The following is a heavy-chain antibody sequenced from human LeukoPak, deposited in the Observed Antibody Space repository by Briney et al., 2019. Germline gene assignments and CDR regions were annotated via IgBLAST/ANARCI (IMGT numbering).Heavy chain of an antibody. CDR3: VRSFPRYIPVAGTGGGS. V-gene: IGHV4-4*02. D-gene: IGHD6-19*01. Sequence: SETLSLTCVVSGYSIRSGYWWSWVRQSPGKGLEWIGEILHSGSTNYNPSLKSRVTVSLDTSNNQFSLKLTSVTAADTALYYCVRSFPRYIPVAGTGGGSWGQGTLVTVSS. CDR1: GYSIRSGYW. CDR2: ILHSGST. J-gene: IGHJ5*02.